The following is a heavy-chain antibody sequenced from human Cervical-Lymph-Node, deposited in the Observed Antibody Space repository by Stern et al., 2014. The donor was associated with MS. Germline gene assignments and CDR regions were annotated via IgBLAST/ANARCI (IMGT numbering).Heavy chain of an antibody. CDR3: ARGELKEGLVRGIDV. D-gene: IGHD1-26*01. J-gene: IGHJ6*02. CDR1: GGTFSSYA. V-gene: IGHV1-69*06. CDR2: IIPNYGTD. Sequence: QVQLVQSGAEVKKPGSSVKVSCKASGGTFSSYAISWVRQAPGQGLEWMGGIIPNYGTDNYAQKVQGKVTITADNSTSKAYMELSSLRSEDTAVYYCARGELKEGLVRGIDVWGQGTTVTVSS.